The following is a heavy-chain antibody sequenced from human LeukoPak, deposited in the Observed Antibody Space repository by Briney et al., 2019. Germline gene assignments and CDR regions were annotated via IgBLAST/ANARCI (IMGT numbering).Heavy chain of an antibody. D-gene: IGHD5-18*01. CDR3: ASLDTAKQPLANH. Sequence: TGGSLRLSCAASGFTVSSNYMSWVRQAPGKGLEWVANIREERGQEYYVDSVKGRFTISKNSAKNSLYLQMNTLRVEDTAMYYCASLDTAKQPLANHWGQGTLVTVSS. J-gene: IGHJ5*02. V-gene: IGHV3-7*03. CDR1: GFTVSSNY. CDR2: IREERGQE.